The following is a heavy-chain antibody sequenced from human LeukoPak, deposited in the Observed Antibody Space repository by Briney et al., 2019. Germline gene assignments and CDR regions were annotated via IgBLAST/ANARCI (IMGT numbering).Heavy chain of an antibody. J-gene: IGHJ5*02. D-gene: IGHD2-2*01. V-gene: IGHV4-4*07. CDR3: ARDKWGVCGSTSCHGNNWFDP. CDR1: GASISTYY. Sequence: SETPSLTCTVSGASISTYYWSWIRQPAGKGLEWIGHIYTSESTNYNPSLKSRVTMSVDTSKNQFSLKLSSVTAADTAVYYCARDKWGVCGSTSCHGNNWFDPWGQGTLVTVSS. CDR2: IYTSEST.